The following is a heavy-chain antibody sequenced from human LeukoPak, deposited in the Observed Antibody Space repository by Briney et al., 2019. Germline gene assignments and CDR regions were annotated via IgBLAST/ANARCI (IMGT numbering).Heavy chain of an antibody. J-gene: IGHJ3*02. V-gene: IGHV4-61*02. CDR1: GGSISSGNYC. CDR2: IYTSGST. Sequence: VKPSQTLSLTCTVSGGSISSGNYCWTWIRQPAGKGLEWIGRIYTSGSTNYNPSLKSRVSISVDTSKNQFSLKLSSVTAADTAVYYCARKVPSPGAFDIWGQGTMVTVSS. CDR3: ARKVPSPGAFDI. D-gene: IGHD2-2*01.